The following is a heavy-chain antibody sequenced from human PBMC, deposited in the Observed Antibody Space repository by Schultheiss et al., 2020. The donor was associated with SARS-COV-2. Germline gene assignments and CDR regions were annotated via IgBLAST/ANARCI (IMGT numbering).Heavy chain of an antibody. Sequence: GGSLRLSCAASGFTFTSSAMSWVRQAPGEGLEWVSAISGSGGSTYYADSVKGRFTISRDNSKNTLYLQMNSLRAEDTAVYYCAKCGDYYYYYGMDVWGQGTTVTVSS. CDR1: GFTFTSSA. CDR3: AKCGDYYYYYGMDV. CDR2: ISGSGGST. D-gene: IGHD3-10*01. J-gene: IGHJ6*02. V-gene: IGHV3-23*01.